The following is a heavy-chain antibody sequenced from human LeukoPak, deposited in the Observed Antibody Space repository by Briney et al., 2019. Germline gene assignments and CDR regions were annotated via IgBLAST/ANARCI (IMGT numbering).Heavy chain of an antibody. J-gene: IGHJ4*02. D-gene: IGHD5-18*01. CDR2: ISSSSSYI. CDR1: GFTLSSYS. Sequence: GGSLRLSCAASGFTLSSYSMNWVRQAPGKGLEWVSSISSSSSYIYYADSVKGRFTISRDNAKNSLYLQMNSLRAEDTAVYYCARDDYVDTAMVTDYWGQGTLVTVSS. CDR3: ARDDYVDTAMVTDY. V-gene: IGHV3-21*01.